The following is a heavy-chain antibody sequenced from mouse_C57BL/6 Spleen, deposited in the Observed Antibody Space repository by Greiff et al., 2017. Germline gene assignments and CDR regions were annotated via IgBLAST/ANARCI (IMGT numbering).Heavy chain of an antibody. CDR3: TTGYYGSSSAWFAY. CDR1: GFNIKDYY. Sequence: EVKLVESGAELVRPGASVKLSCTASGFNIKDYYMHWVKQRPEQGLEWIGRIDPEDGDTEYAPKFQGKATMTADTSSNTAYLQLSSLTSEDTAVYYCTTGYYGSSSAWFAYWGQGTLVTVSA. V-gene: IGHV14-1*01. D-gene: IGHD1-1*01. CDR2: IDPEDGDT. J-gene: IGHJ3*01.